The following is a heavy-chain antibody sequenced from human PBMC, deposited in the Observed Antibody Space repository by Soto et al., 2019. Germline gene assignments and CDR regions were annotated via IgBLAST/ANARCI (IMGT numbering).Heavy chain of an antibody. J-gene: IGHJ5*02. CDR2: IYYSGTT. CDR1: GGSISTGNYN. CDR3: AKNEAILAWFDP. Sequence: PSETLSLTCTVSGGSISTGNYNWGWIRQLPGKGLEWIGSIYYSGTTSYNPSLKSRVTMSIDTSKNQFSLKLRSVIAADTAMYYCAKNEAILAWFDPWGQGTLVTVSS. V-gene: IGHV4-39*07. D-gene: IGHD2-21*01.